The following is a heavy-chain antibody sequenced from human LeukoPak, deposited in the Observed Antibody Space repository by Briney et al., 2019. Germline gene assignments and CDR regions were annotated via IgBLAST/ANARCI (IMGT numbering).Heavy chain of an antibody. Sequence: PGGSLRLSCAASGFTFSSYAMSWVRQAPGKGLEWVSAISGSGGSTYYADSVKGRFTISRDNSKNTLYLQMNSLRAEDTAVYYCARDLWPGIVPAPWGQGTLVTVSS. J-gene: IGHJ5*02. CDR2: ISGSGGST. V-gene: IGHV3-23*01. D-gene: IGHD2-2*01. CDR1: GFTFSSYA. CDR3: ARDLWPGIVPAP.